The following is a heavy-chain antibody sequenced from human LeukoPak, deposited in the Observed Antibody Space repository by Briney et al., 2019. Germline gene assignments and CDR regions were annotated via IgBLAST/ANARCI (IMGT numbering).Heavy chain of an antibody. J-gene: IGHJ3*02. D-gene: IGHD1-26*01. CDR3: TKVGPTGAFDI. CDR2: INYSGST. V-gene: IGHV4-59*01. Sequence: SETLSLTCTVSGGSISSYYWSWIRQPPGKGLQWIGYINYSGSTNYYPSLQSRVTISVDTSKNQFSLKLSSVTAADTAVFYCTKVGPTGAFDIWGQGTMVTVSS. CDR1: GGSISSYY.